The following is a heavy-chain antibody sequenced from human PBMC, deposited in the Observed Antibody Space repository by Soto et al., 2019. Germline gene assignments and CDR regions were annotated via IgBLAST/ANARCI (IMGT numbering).Heavy chain of an antibody. Sequence: QVQLVESGGGVVQPGRSLRLSCAASGFTFSSYGMHWVRQAPGKGLEWVAVIWYDGSNKYYADSVKGRFTISRGNSKNTLYLQMNSLRAEDTAVYYCARDRSIAARRYYYYGMDVWGQGTTVTVSS. V-gene: IGHV3-33*01. CDR1: GFTFSSYG. J-gene: IGHJ6*02. CDR2: IWYDGSNK. D-gene: IGHD6-6*01. CDR3: ARDRSIAARRYYYYGMDV.